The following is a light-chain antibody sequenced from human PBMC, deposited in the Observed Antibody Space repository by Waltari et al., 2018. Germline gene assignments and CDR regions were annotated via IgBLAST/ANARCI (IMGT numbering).Light chain of an antibody. V-gene: IGKV3-15*01. J-gene: IGKJ1*01. CDR1: QSVGSK. CDR2: YAY. CDR3: LQYNHWPPWT. Sequence: EIEMTQSPATLSVSPGERATLSCRASQSVGSKLAWYQQKPGQAPRLLIYYAYTRATGSPARFTGSGSGTEFTLTISSLQSEDFAVYHCLQYNHWPPWTFGQGTKVEIK.